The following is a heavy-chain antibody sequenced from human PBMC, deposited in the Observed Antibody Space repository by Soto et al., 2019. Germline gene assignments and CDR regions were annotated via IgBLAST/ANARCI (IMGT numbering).Heavy chain of an antibody. D-gene: IGHD6-6*01. J-gene: IGHJ4*02. CDR1: GYKFTWDW. V-gene: IGHV5-51*01. Sequence: GESLKISCKASGYKFTWDWIGWVRQMPGKGLELMGVVYPGDSDIRYSPSFQGLVIISADKSITTAYLQWSSLKASDTAMYYCTRSEQLYTFDSRGQGTLVTVSS. CDR2: VYPGDSDI. CDR3: TRSEQLYTFDS.